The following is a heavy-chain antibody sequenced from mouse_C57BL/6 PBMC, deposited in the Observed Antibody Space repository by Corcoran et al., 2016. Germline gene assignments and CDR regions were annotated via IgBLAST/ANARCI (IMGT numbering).Heavy chain of an antibody. CDR1: GYTFTSYG. CDR2: IYPRSGNT. D-gene: IGHD1-1*01. J-gene: IGHJ1*03. Sequence: QVQLQQSGAELARPGASVKLSCKASGYTFTSYGISWVKQRTGQGLEWIGEIYPRSGNTYYNEKFKGKATLTADKSSSTAYMELRSLTSEDSAVYFCARDPIYYYVSGYFDVWGTGTTVTVSS. CDR3: ARDPIYYYVSGYFDV. V-gene: IGHV1-81*01.